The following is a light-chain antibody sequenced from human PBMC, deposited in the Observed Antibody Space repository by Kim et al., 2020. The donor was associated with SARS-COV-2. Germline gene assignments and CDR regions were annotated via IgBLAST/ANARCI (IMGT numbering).Light chain of an antibody. J-gene: IGKJ3*01. CDR1: QSLLHSNGYNY. Sequence: DIVMTQSPLSLPVTPGEPASISCRSSQSLLHSNGYNYLDWYLQKPGQSPQLLIYLVSNRASGVPDRLSGSGSGTDFTLKISRVEAEDVGVYYCMQALQTPRFTFGPGTKVDIK. CDR2: LVS. CDR3: MQALQTPRFT. V-gene: IGKV2-28*01.